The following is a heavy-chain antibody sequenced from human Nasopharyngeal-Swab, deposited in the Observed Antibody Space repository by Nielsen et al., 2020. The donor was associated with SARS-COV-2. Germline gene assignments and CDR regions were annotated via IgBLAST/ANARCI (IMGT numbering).Heavy chain of an antibody. Sequence: WVRQAPGQGLEWMGGFDPEDGETVYSQRVQGRLTLTEDTSTDTASMDLSGLRSEDTAVYYCVTYTQRGSYLLGGYDYSYYMDVWGKGTTVTVSS. D-gene: IGHD2-8*02. J-gene: IGHJ6*03. V-gene: IGHV1-24*01. CDR3: VTYTQRGSYLLGGYDYSYYMDV. CDR2: FDPEDGET.